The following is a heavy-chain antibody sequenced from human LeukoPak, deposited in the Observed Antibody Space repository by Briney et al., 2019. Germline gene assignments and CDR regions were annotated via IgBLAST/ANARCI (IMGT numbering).Heavy chain of an antibody. CDR2: IWYDGSNK. Sequence: GGSLRLSCAASGFTFRSYGLHWVRQAPGKGLEWVAVIWYDGSNKYYADSLKGRFTISRDNSKNTLYLQMNSLRAEDTAVYYCARDMDMTTGAFDIWGQGTMVTVSS. J-gene: IGHJ3*02. D-gene: IGHD1-1*01. CDR3: ARDMDMTTGAFDI. V-gene: IGHV3-33*01. CDR1: GFTFRSYG.